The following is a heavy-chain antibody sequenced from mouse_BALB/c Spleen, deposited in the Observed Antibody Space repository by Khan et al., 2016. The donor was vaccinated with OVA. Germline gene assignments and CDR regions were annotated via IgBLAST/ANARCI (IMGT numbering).Heavy chain of an antibody. Sequence: QVQLQQSGAELARPWASVKMSCKASGYTFTSYMMHWVKQRPGQGLEWIGYISPSSGYTNYNQKFKDKATLTADKSSRTAYMQLSSLTSEDSAVYYCAREGAYYRSDGWFAYWGQGTLVTVSA. V-gene: IGHV1-4*01. CDR2: ISPSSGYT. CDR3: AREGAYYRSDGWFAY. CDR1: GYTFTSYM. J-gene: IGHJ3*01. D-gene: IGHD2-14*01.